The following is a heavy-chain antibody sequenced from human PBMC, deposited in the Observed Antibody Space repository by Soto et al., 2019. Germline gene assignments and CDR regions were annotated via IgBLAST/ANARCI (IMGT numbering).Heavy chain of an antibody. CDR1: GGSISSGDYY. Sequence: SETLSLTCTVSGGSISSGDYYWSWIRQPPGKGLEWIGYIYYSGSTYYNPSLKSRVTISVDTSKNQFSLKLSSVTAADTAVYYCARVAAAGTIDYWGQGTLVTVSS. J-gene: IGHJ4*02. V-gene: IGHV4-30-4*01. CDR2: IYYSGST. CDR3: ARVAAAGTIDY. D-gene: IGHD6-13*01.